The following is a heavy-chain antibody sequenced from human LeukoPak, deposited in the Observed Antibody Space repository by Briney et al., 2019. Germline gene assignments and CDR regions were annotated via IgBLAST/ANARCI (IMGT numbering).Heavy chain of an antibody. V-gene: IGHV1-69*04. Sequence: ASVKVSCKASGGTFSSYAISWVRQAPGQGLEWMGRIIPILGIANYAQKFQGRVTITADKSTSTAYMELSSLRSDDTAVYYCARVLVVAATQGYYYGMDVWGQGTTVTVSS. D-gene: IGHD2-15*01. J-gene: IGHJ6*02. CDR3: ARVLVVAATQGYYYGMDV. CDR2: IIPILGIA. CDR1: GGTFSSYA.